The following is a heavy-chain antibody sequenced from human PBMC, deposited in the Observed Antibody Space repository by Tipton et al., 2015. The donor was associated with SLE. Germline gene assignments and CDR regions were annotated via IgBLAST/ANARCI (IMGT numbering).Heavy chain of an antibody. CDR1: GGSISSYY. J-gene: IGHJ4*02. V-gene: IGHV4-4*08. CDR2: IYTSGST. CDR3: ARGRLVRGDYFFDY. D-gene: IGHD3-10*01. Sequence: TLSLTCTVSGGSISSYYWSWFRQPPGKGLEWIGYIYTSGSTNYNPSLTSRVTISVDTSKNQFSLKLSSVTAADTAVYYCARGRLVRGDYFFDYWGQGTLVTVSS.